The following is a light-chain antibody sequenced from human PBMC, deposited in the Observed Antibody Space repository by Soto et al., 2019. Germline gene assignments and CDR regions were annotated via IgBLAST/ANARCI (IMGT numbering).Light chain of an antibody. Sequence: EIVMTQSPATLSVSPGERATLSCRASQSVSSNLAWYQQKPGQAPRLLIYGASTRATGIPATFSGSGSGTEFTLTISSLQSEDFAVYYCQQYTKSPVTFGQGTQVEIK. CDR3: QQYTKSPVT. CDR1: QSVSSN. J-gene: IGKJ1*01. V-gene: IGKV3-15*01. CDR2: GAS.